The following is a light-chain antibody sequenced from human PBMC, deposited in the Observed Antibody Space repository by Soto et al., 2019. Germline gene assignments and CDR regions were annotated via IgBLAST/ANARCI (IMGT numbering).Light chain of an antibody. Sequence: QSVLTQPPSVSGALGPRVTISCTGSGLNIGAGYDVHWYQQLPGTAPKVGIYGNKIRPSGVPDRFSGSKSGTSASLAITGLQAEDEAEYYCQSFDAGVSGYGFGPGTQLTVL. J-gene: IGLJ1*01. CDR3: QSFDAGVSGYG. CDR2: GNK. CDR1: GLNIGAGYD. V-gene: IGLV1-40*01.